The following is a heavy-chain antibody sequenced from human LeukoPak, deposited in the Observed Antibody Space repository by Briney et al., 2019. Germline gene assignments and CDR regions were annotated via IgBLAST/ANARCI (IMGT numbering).Heavy chain of an antibody. V-gene: IGHV3-23*01. J-gene: IGHJ4*02. Sequence: GGSLRLSCAASGFTFRSYAMSWVRQAPGKGLEWVSAISGSGGSTYYADSVKGRFAISRDNSKNTLYLQMNSLRAEDTAVYYYAKGLIRMDIVVVVAATLGFFDYWGQGTLVTVSS. D-gene: IGHD2-15*01. CDR3: AKGLIRMDIVVVVAATLGFFDY. CDR1: GFTFRSYA. CDR2: ISGSGGST.